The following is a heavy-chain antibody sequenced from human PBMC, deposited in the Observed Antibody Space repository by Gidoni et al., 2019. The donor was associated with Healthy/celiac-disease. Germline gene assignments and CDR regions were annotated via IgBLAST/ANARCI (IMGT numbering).Heavy chain of an antibody. CDR2: ISSSSSYI. Sequence: EVQLVESGGGLVKPGGSLRLSCAASGFTFSSHSLNWVRQAPGKGVEWVSSISSSSSYIYYADSVKGRFTISRDNAKNSLYLQMNSLRAEDTAVYYCAISRYCSGGSCYSPLYGMDVWGQGTTVTVSS. CDR3: AISRYCSGGSCYSPLYGMDV. CDR1: GFTFSSHS. J-gene: IGHJ6*02. D-gene: IGHD2-15*01. V-gene: IGHV3-21*01.